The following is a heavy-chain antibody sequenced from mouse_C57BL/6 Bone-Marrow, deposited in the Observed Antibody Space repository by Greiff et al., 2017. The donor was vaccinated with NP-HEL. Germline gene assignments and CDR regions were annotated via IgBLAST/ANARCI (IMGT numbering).Heavy chain of an antibody. V-gene: IGHV1-69*01. CDR3: ARYGYGSTSYWYFDV. D-gene: IGHD1-1*01. Sequence: QVQLQQSGAELVMPGASVKLSCKASGYTFTSYWMHWVKQRPGQGLEWIGEIDPSDSYTNYNQKFKGKSTLTVDKSSSTAYMQLSSLTSEDSAVYYCARYGYGSTSYWYFDVWGTGTTVTVSS. CDR1: GYTFTSYW. J-gene: IGHJ1*03. CDR2: IDPSDSYT.